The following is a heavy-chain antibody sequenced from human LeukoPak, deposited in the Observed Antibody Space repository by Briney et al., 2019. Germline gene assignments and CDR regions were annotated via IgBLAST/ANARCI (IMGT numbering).Heavy chain of an antibody. J-gene: IGHJ3*02. CDR1: GYTFTGYY. Sequence: ALVKVSCKASGYTFTGYYMHWVRQAPGQGLEWMGWINPNSGGTNYAQKFQGRVTMTRDTSISTAYMELSSLKSEDTAMYYCARSLFCTDTSCLDAFDIWGQGTMVTVSS. V-gene: IGHV1-2*02. CDR3: ARSLFCTDTSCLDAFDI. CDR2: INPNSGGT. D-gene: IGHD2-2*01.